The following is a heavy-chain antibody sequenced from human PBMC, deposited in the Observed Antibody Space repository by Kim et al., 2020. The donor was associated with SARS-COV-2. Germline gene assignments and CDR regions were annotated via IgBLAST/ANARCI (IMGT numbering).Heavy chain of an antibody. CDR3: AKVPLEINDSGDY. Sequence: YAEAVKGRFTISRDNSKNTLYLQMNSLRAEDTAVYYCAKVPLEINDSGDYWGQGTLVTVSS. D-gene: IGHD3-3*01. V-gene: IGHV3-30*02. J-gene: IGHJ4*02.